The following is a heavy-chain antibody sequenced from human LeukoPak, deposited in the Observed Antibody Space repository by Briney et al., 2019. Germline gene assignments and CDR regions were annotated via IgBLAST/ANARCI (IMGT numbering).Heavy chain of an antibody. D-gene: IGHD3-3*01. CDR3: ARGNGGITIFGVVINGNAFDI. V-gene: IGHV4-34*01. J-gene: IGHJ3*02. Sequence: SETLSLTCAVYGGSFSGYYWSWIRQPPGKGLEWIGEMNHSGSTNYDPSLKSRVTISVDTSKNQFSLKLSSVTAADTAVYYCARGNGGITIFGVVINGNAFDIWGQGTMVTVSS. CDR1: GGSFSGYY. CDR2: MNHSGST.